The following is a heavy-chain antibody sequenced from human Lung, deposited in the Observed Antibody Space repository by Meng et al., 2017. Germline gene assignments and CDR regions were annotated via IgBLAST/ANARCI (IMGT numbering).Heavy chain of an antibody. V-gene: IGHV4-34*01. J-gene: IGHJ4*02. Sequence: QGQLPQAGPALLKPSETLSLTCVVSGGSFSDYYWSWIRQPPGKGLEWIGEINHSGSTNYNPSLESRATISVDTSQNNLSLKLSSVTAADSAVYYCARGPTTMAHDFDYWGQGTLVTVSS. CDR1: GGSFSDYY. D-gene: IGHD4-23*01. CDR2: INHSGST. CDR3: ARGPTTMAHDFDY.